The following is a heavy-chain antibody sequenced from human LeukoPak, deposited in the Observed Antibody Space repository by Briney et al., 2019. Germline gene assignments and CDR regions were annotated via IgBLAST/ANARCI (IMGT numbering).Heavy chain of an antibody. Sequence: SETLSLTCTVSGVSITSYYWSWIRQPPGKGLEWIGYIYYSGSTNYNPSLKSRVTILVDTSKNQFSLKLTSVTAADTAVYYCARLLPSSGYYIEYWGQGTLVTVSS. CDR3: ARLLPSSGYYIEY. D-gene: IGHD3-22*01. CDR1: GVSITSYY. V-gene: IGHV4-59*08. J-gene: IGHJ4*02. CDR2: IYYSGST.